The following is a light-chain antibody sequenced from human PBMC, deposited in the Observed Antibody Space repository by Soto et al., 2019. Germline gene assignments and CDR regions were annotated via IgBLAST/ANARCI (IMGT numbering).Light chain of an antibody. V-gene: IGLV1-40*01. CDR1: SSNIGAGYD. Sequence: QSVLTQPPSVSGAPGRWVTISCTGSSSNIGAGYDVHWYQHLPGTAPKLVIYGNSNRPSGVPDRFSGSKSGTSASLVITGLQAEDEADYYCQSYDSSLSGHVVFGGGTKLTVL. CDR2: GNS. J-gene: IGLJ2*01. CDR3: QSYDSSLSGHVV.